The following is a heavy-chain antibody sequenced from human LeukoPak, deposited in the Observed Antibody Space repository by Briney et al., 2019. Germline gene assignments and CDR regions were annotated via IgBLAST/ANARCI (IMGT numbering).Heavy chain of an antibody. CDR2: ISAYNGNT. Sequence: GASVKVSCKASGYTFTSYGISWVRQAPGQGLEWMGWISAYNGNTNYAQKLQGRVTMTTDTSTSTAYMELRSLRSDDTAVYYCARDRASGSYSDPPGDYWGQGTLVTVSS. CDR1: GYTFTSYG. V-gene: IGHV1-18*01. CDR3: ARDRASGSYSDPPGDY. D-gene: IGHD1-26*01. J-gene: IGHJ4*02.